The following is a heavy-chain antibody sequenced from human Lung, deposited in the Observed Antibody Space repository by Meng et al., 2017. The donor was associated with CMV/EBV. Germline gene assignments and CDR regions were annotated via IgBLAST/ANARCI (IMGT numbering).Heavy chain of an antibody. CDR1: GFTFSNST. CDR3: ARCTYISGWYYYYYYYAMDV. CDR2: IRSKAFGGTT. J-gene: IGHJ6*02. D-gene: IGHD6-19*01. Sequence: SLKISCTASGFTFSNSTMSWVRQAPGKGLEWVGFIRSKAFGGTTEYAASVKGRFTIPRDDSKGIACLQMNSLKVEDTAVYYCARCTYISGWYYYYYYYAMDVWCQGTXVTVSS. V-gene: IGHV3-49*04.